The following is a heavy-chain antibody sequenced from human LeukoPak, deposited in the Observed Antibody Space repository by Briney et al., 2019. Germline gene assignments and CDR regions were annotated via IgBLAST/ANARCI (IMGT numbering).Heavy chain of an antibody. CDR1: GGSIGSGGY. CDR2: IYYSGST. V-gene: IGHV4-31*03. J-gene: IGHJ4*02. CDR3: ARESIAVTGFDY. Sequence: SETLSLTCSVSGGSIGSGGYWSWIRQHPGKGLEWIGYIYYSGSTHYNPSLKSRVTISVDTSKNQFSLNLNSVTAADTAVYFCARESIAVTGFDYWGQGTLVTVSS. D-gene: IGHD6-13*01.